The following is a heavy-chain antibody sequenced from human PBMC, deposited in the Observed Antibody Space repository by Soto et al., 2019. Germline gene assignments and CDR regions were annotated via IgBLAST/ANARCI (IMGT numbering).Heavy chain of an antibody. V-gene: IGHV1-3*01. CDR1: GYTFTSYA. D-gene: IGHD2-21*02. CDR3: ARTRLCGGDCYSAYYFDF. CDR2: INAGNGNT. Sequence: EASVKVSCKASGYTFTSYAMHWVRQAPGQRLEWMGWINAGNGNTKYSQKFQGRVTMTRNTSTSTAYLELTSLTSDDTAVYYCARTRLCGGDCYSAYYFDFWGQGALVTVSS. J-gene: IGHJ4*02.